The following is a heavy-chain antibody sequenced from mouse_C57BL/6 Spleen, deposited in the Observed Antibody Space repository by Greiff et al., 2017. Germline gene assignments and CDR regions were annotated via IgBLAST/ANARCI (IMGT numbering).Heavy chain of an antibody. D-gene: IGHD1-1*01. CDR3: ASLTTVVADFDY. Sequence: VQLQQPGAELVRPGTSVKLSCKASGCTFTSYWMHWVKQRPGQGLEWIGVIDPSDSYTNYNQKFKGKATLTVDTSSSTAYMQLSSLTSEDSAVYYCASLTTVVADFDYWGQGTTLTVSS. CDR1: GCTFTSYW. J-gene: IGHJ2*01. CDR2: IDPSDSYT. V-gene: IGHV1-59*01.